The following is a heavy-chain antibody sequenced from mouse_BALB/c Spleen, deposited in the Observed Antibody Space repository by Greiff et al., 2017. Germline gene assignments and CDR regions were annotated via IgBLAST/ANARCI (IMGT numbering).Heavy chain of an antibody. V-gene: IGHV2-9*02. D-gene: IGHD2-2*01. J-gene: IGHJ4*01. CDR1: GFSLTSYG. Sequence: VKLQESGPGLVAPSQSLSITCTVSGFSLTSYGVHWVRQPPGKGLEWLGVIWAGGSTNYNSALMSRLSISKDNSKSQVFLKMNSLQTDDTAMYYCAREGGYDGDYYAMDYWGQGTSVTVSS. CDR3: AREGGYDGDYYAMDY. CDR2: IWAGGST.